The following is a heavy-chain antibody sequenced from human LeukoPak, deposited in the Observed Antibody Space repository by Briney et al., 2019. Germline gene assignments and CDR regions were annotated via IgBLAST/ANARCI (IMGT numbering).Heavy chain of an antibody. V-gene: IGHV3-53*01. CDR2: IYSGAGT. Sequence: GGSLRLSCAASGFTVSSNYMSWVRQAPGKGLEWVSVIYSGAGTHYADSVKGRFTISRDNSKNTLYLQMNSLRAEDTAVYYCAELGITMIGGVWGKGTTVTISS. J-gene: IGHJ6*04. D-gene: IGHD3-10*02. CDR3: AELGITMIGGV. CDR1: GFTVSSNY.